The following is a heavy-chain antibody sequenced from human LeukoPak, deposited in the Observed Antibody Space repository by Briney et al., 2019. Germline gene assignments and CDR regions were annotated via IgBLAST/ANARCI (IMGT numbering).Heavy chain of an antibody. D-gene: IGHD2-2*01. CDR2: ITSHTVT. CDR1: GFTFSTSG. Sequence: PGGSLRLSCAASGFTFSTSGLGWVRQAPGKGLEWLSYITSHTVTHYIDSVKGRFTISRDNAKSSLYLQMNSLREEDTAVYYCARGYCSSTSCHVARHFEYWGQRALVTVSS. J-gene: IGHJ4*02. CDR3: ARGYCSSTSCHVARHFEY. V-gene: IGHV3-48*02.